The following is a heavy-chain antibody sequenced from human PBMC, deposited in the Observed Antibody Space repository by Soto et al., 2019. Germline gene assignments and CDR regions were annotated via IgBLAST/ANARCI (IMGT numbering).Heavy chain of an antibody. D-gene: IGHD3-3*01. Sequence: PSETLSLTCTVSGASIRSYYWSWIRQPPGKGLEWIGYIYYSGSTNYNPSLKSRVTISVDTSKNQFSLKLSSVTAADTAVYYCARAGDYDFWSGYSNDAFDIWGQGTMVTVSS. CDR3: ARAGDYDFWSGYSNDAFDI. CDR2: IYYSGST. J-gene: IGHJ3*02. V-gene: IGHV4-59*01. CDR1: GASIRSYY.